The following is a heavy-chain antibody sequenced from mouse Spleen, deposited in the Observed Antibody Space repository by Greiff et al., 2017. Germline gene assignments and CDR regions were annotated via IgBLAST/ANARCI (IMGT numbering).Heavy chain of an antibody. CDR1: GFTFSSYA. D-gene: IGHD1-1*01. CDR3: ARHVPHYYGSSYDYAMDY. Sequence: DVKLVESGGGLVKLGGSLKLSCAASGFTFSSYAMSWVRQTPEKRLEWVATISSGGGNTYYPDSVKGRFTISRDNAKNTLYLQMSSLKSEDTAMYYCARHVPHYYGSSYDYAMDYWGQGTSVTVSS. V-gene: IGHV5-9*04. J-gene: IGHJ4*01. CDR2: ISSGGGNT.